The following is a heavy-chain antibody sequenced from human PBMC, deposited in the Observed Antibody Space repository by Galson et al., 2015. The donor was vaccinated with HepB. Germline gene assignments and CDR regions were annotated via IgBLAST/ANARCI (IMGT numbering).Heavy chain of an antibody. CDR1: GFTFSNAW. D-gene: IGHD2-15*01. Sequence: LRLSCAASGFTFSNAWMNWVRQAPGKGLEWVGRIKSKTDGGTTDYAAPVKGRFTISRDDSKNTLYLQMNSLKTEDTAVYYCTTGDGYCSGGSCYSYYYYGMDVWGQGTTVTVSS. J-gene: IGHJ6*02. CDR3: TTGDGYCSGGSCYSYYYYGMDV. CDR2: IKSKTDGGTT. V-gene: IGHV3-15*07.